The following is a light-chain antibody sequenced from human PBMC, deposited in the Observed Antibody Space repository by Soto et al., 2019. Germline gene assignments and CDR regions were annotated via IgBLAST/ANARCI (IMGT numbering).Light chain of an antibody. V-gene: IGKV3-15*01. CDR3: QQYNNWPQT. Sequence: EIVMTQCPDTLSVSPGERATLSCRASQSVSSNLACYQQKPGQAPRLLIYGASTRATGIPARFSGSGSGTEFTLTISSLQSEDFAVYYCQQYNNWPQTFGQGTKVDIK. J-gene: IGKJ1*01. CDR1: QSVSSN. CDR2: GAS.